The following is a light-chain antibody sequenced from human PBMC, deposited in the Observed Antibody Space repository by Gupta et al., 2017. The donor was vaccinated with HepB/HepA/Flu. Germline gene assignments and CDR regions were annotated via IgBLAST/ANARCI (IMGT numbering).Light chain of an antibody. CDR2: GAS. Sequence: EIVMTQSPATLPVSPGERATLSCRASQSVSSDVAWSQHKPGQAPRVLIYGASTRAAGIPARFSGSGSGTEFTLTISSLQSEDFAIYYCQQDNIWPHTFGQGTKLEIK. CDR1: QSVSSD. V-gene: IGKV3-15*01. CDR3: QQDNIWPHT. J-gene: IGKJ2*01.